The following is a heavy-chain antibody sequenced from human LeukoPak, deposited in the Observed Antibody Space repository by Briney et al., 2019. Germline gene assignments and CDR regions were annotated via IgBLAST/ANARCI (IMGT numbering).Heavy chain of an antibody. CDR1: GFPFSSYW. D-gene: IGHD5-24*01. Sequence: GSLRLSCVASGFPFSSYWMTWVRQAPGKGLEWAANIKQGGSKKSYVDSVKGRFTISRDNAKNSLYLQMNSLRAEDTAIYYCTRVGYIDEGIDYWGQGTLVTVSS. CDR2: IKQGGSKK. V-gene: IGHV3-7*04. J-gene: IGHJ4*02. CDR3: TRVGYIDEGIDY.